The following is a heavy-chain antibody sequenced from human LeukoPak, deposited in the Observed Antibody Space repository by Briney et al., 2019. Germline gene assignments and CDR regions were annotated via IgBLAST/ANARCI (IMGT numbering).Heavy chain of an antibody. V-gene: IGHV3-33*01. J-gene: IGHJ4*02. CDR1: GFTFSRYG. CDR3: ARGGSSWYQLPIPYYYFAY. Sequence: GGSLRLSCAASGFTFSRYGMHWVRQAPGKGLEWVAVIWYDGSNKYYADSVKGRFTISRDNSKNTLYLQMNSLRAEDTAVYYCARGGSSWYQLPIPYYYFAYWGQGTLVTVSS. CDR2: IWYDGSNK. D-gene: IGHD6-13*01.